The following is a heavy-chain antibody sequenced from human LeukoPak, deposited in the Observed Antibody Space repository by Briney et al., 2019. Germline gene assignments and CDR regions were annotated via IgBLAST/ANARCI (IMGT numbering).Heavy chain of an antibody. CDR3: ARGFLGYVFFDH. D-gene: IGHD5-12*01. CDR1: GFTFSDYY. Sequence: GGSLRLSCAASGFTFSDYYMSWIRQAPGKGLEWVANIEGDGNKRHYVDSVKGRFSISRDNAKNSLYLQMNSLRAEDTAVYYCARGFLGYVFFDHWGQETLVTVSS. J-gene: IGHJ4*02. V-gene: IGHV3-7*01. CDR2: IEGDGNKR.